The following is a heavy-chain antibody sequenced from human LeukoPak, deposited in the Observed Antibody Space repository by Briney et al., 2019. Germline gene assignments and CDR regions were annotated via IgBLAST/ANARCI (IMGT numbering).Heavy chain of an antibody. J-gene: IGHJ3*02. Sequence: ASVKVSCMASGYTFTSYYMHWVRQAPGQGLEWMGIINPSGGSTSYAQKFQGRVTMTRDTFTSTVYMELSSLRSEDTAVYYCARDTGGYSYGDDAFDIWGQGTMVTVSS. CDR3: ARDTGGYSYGDDAFDI. D-gene: IGHD5-18*01. CDR1: GYTFTSYY. V-gene: IGHV1-46*01. CDR2: INPSGGST.